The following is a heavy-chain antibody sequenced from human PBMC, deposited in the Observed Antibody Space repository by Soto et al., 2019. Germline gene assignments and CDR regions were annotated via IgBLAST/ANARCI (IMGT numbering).Heavy chain of an antibody. CDR3: ARPYFSSSSMFDY. D-gene: IGHD6-6*01. CDR2: IYHTGTT. V-gene: IGHV4-39*01. Sequence: SETLSLTCTFSGDSIISSTYYWGCIRQPPGKGLEWIGCIYHTGTTYYNPSLKSRATISVDTSKNQFSLKLSSVTAADTAVYYCARPYFSSSSMFDYWGQGTLVTVSS. J-gene: IGHJ4*02. CDR1: GDSIISSTYY.